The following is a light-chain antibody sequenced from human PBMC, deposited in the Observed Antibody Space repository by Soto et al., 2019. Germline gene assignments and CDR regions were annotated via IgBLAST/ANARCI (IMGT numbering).Light chain of an antibody. Sequence: QSALTQPASVSGSPGQSITISCTGTRSDVGAYKHVSWYQQYPGKAPKLIIYEVSNRPSGVSNRFSGSKSDNTASLTISGLQAEDEADYYCSSYTSSRTHVFGTGTKLTVL. CDR2: EVS. V-gene: IGLV2-14*01. J-gene: IGLJ1*01. CDR1: RSDVGAYKH. CDR3: SSYTSSRTHV.